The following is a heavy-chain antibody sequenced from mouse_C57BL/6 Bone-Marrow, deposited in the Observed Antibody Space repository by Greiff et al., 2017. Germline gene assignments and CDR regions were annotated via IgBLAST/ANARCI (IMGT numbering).Heavy chain of an antibody. V-gene: IGHV1-52*01. CDR3: ASGGYGSSFWYFDV. CDR2: IDPSDSET. Sequence: VQLQQPGAELVRPGSSVKLSCKASGYTFTSYWMHWVKQRPIQGLEWIGNIDPSDSETHYNQKFKDKATLTVDKSSSTAYMQLSSLTSEDSAVYYCASGGYGSSFWYFDVWDTGTTVTVSS. CDR1: GYTFTSYW. D-gene: IGHD1-1*01. J-gene: IGHJ1*03.